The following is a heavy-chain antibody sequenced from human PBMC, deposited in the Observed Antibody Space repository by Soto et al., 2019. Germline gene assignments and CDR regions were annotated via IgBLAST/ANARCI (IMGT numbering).Heavy chain of an antibody. V-gene: IGHV4-4*07. J-gene: IGHJ1*01. CDR3: ARESGENWTYEAH. CDR2: ITVNGIT. Sequence: QVQQLESGPGLVKPWDTLSLTCTVSGAYVSDFSWSWIRQPAGKGLEWIGRITVNGITQYTPSFRCRVTMSMDTSRHHFSLNLKSATAADTALYDCARESGENWTYEAHWGQGTLVTVSS. CDR1: GAYVSDFS. D-gene: IGHD1-7*01.